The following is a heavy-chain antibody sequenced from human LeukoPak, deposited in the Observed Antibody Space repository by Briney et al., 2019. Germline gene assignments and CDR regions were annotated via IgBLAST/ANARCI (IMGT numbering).Heavy chain of an antibody. CDR2: ISSSSSYI. CDR1: GFTFSSYS. D-gene: IGHD6-13*01. J-gene: IGHJ5*02. Sequence: GGSLRLSCAASGFTFSSYSMNWVRQAPGKWLEWVSSISSSSSYIYYADSVKGRFTISRDNAKNSLYLQMNSLRAEDTAVYYCARSSSPNWFDPWGQGTLVTVSS. V-gene: IGHV3-21*01. CDR3: ARSSSPNWFDP.